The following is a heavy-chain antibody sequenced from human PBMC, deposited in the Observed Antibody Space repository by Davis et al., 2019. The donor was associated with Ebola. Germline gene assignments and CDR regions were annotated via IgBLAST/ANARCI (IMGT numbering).Heavy chain of an antibody. J-gene: IGHJ4*02. CDR1: GFTFSSYE. V-gene: IGHV3-48*03. D-gene: IGHD3-10*01. CDR3: ARDGENYSDLDY. CDR2: ISSSGSTI. Sequence: GASLKISCAASGFTFSSYEMNWVRQAPGKGLEWVSYISSSGSTIYYADSVKGRFTISRDNAKNTLFLQMNSLRVEDTGVYYCARDGENYSDLDYWGQGTLVTVSS.